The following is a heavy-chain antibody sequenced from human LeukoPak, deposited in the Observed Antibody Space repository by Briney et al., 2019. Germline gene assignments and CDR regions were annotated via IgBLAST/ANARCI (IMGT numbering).Heavy chain of an antibody. V-gene: IGHV4-61*02. J-gene: IGHJ6*03. CDR3: ARTGLRFLEWPNPAGYYYMDV. Sequence: NSSETLSLTCTVSGGSISSGSYYWSWIRQPAGKGLEWIGRIYTSGSTNYNPSLKSRVTISVDTSKNQFSLKLSSVTAADTAVYYCARTGLRFLEWPNPAGYYYMDVWGKGTTVTVSS. CDR1: GGSISSGSYY. CDR2: IYTSGST. D-gene: IGHD3-3*01.